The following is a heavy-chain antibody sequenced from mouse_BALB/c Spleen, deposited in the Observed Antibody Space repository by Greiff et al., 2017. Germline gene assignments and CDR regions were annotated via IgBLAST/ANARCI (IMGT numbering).Heavy chain of an antibody. D-gene: IGHD2-14*01. CDR3: ARGDYRYDYYFDY. V-gene: IGHV1-63*02. J-gene: IGHJ2*01. Sequence: QVQLQQSGAELLRPGTSVKISCKASGYTFTNYWLGWVKQRPGHGLEWIGDIYPGGGYTNYNEKFKGKATLTADTSSSTAYMQLSSLTSEDSAVYFCARGDYRYDYYFDYWGQGTTLTVSS. CDR1: GYTFTNYW. CDR2: IYPGGGYT.